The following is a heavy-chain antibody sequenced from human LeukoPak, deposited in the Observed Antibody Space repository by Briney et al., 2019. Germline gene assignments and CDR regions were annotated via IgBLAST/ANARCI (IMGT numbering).Heavy chain of an antibody. V-gene: IGHV3-21*03. Sequence: SGGSLRLSCAASGFTFSSYSMNWVRQAPGKGLEWVSSISSSSSYIYYADSVKGRFTISRDNAKNSLYLQMNSLTIEDTAVYYCSTEPPRAHYDSGDHRDYWGQGTLVTVSS. CDR3: STEPPRAHYDSGDHRDY. J-gene: IGHJ4*02. CDR1: GFTFSSYS. D-gene: IGHD3-22*01. CDR2: ISSSSSYI.